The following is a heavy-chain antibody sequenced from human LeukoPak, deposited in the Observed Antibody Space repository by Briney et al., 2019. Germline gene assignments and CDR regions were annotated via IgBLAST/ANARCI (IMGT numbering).Heavy chain of an antibody. J-gene: IGHJ4*02. CDR3: ARDQEYDILTGYTKPTTYFDY. CDR1: GYTFTGYY. CDR2: INPNSGGT. V-gene: IGHV1-2*06. D-gene: IGHD3-9*01. Sequence: ASVKVSCKASGYTFTGYYMHWVRQAPGQGLEWMGRINPNSGGTNYAQKFQGRVTMIRDTSISTAYMELSRLRSDDTAVYYCARDQEYDILTGYTKPTTYFDYWGQGTLVTVSS.